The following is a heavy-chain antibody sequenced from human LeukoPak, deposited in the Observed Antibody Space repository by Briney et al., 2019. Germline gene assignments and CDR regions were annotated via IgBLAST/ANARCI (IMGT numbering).Heavy chain of an antibody. D-gene: IGHD1-26*01. Sequence: PGGSLRLSCAASGFTFSDYYMSWIRQAPGKGLEWVSYISSSGSTIYYADSVKGRVTISRDNAKNSLYLQMNSLRAEDTAVYYCASGRELLSIPYYFDYWGQGTLVTVSS. V-gene: IGHV3-11*04. CDR1: GFTFSDYY. CDR2: ISSSGSTI. CDR3: ASGRELLSIPYYFDY. J-gene: IGHJ4*02.